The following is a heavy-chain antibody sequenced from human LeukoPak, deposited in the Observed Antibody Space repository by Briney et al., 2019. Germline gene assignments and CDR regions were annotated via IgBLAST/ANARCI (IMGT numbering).Heavy chain of an antibody. CDR2: INHSGST. D-gene: IGHD4-23*01. J-gene: IGHJ4*02. CDR1: GGAFSGFY. CDR3: ARATYDYGGLYDY. Sequence: SGTPSLPCAGFGGAFSGFYWSWVRPPPREGRGWIGEINHSGSTNYNPSLKSRVTISVDTSKNQFSLKLSSVTAADTAVYYCARATYDYGGLYDYWGQGTLVTVSS. V-gene: IGHV4-34*01.